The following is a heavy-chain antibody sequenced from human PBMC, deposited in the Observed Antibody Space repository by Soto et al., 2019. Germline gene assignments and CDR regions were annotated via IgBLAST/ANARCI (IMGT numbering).Heavy chain of an antibody. Sequence: GGSLRLSCAASGFTFSSYEMNWVRQAPGKGLEWVSYISHSGNTIYYADSVKGRFTISRDNAKNSLSLQMNSLRAEDTAVYHCARGGADSSGYYYHPLDYWGQGTLVTVSS. D-gene: IGHD3-22*01. J-gene: IGHJ4*02. CDR2: ISHSGNTI. CDR1: GFTFSSYE. V-gene: IGHV3-48*03. CDR3: ARGGADSSGYYYHPLDY.